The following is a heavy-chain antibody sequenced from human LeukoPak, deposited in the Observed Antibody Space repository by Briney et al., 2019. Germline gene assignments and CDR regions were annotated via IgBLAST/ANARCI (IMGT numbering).Heavy chain of an antibody. CDR1: GITFSSHD. CDR2: VSSSSSYI. D-gene: IGHD1-26*01. J-gene: IGHJ6*03. V-gene: IGHV3-21*01. Sequence: GGSLRLSCAASGITFSSHDMNWVRQAPGKGLEWVSSVSSSSSYIYYADSVKGRFTISRDNAKNSLYLQMNSLRAEDTAVYYCARVIVFRGYMDVWGKGTMVTVSS. CDR3: ARVIVFRGYMDV.